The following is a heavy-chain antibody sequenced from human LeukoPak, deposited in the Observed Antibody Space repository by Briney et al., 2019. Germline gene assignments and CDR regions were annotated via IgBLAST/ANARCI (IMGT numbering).Heavy chain of an antibody. CDR2: IIPILGIA. J-gene: IGHJ6*02. CDR3: ARDSGYDPLNYYGMGV. Sequence: SVKVSCKASGGTFSSYAISWVRQAPGQGLEWMGRIIPILGIANHAQKFQGRVTITADKSTSTAYMELSSLRSEDTAVYYCARDSGYDPLNYYGMGVWGQGTTVTVSS. CDR1: GGTFSSYA. D-gene: IGHD5-12*01. V-gene: IGHV1-69*04.